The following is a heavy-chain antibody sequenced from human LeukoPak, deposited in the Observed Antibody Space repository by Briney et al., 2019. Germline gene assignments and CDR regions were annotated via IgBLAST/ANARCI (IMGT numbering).Heavy chain of an antibody. Sequence: SETPSLTCAVYGGSFSGYYWSWIRQPPGKGLEWIGEINHSGSTNYNPSLKSRVTISVDTSKNQFSLKLSSVTAADTAVYYCARGRRSNSMDYWGQGTLVTVSS. D-gene: IGHD4-11*01. CDR3: ARGRRSNSMDY. CDR2: INHSGST. CDR1: GGSFSGYY. V-gene: IGHV4-34*01. J-gene: IGHJ4*02.